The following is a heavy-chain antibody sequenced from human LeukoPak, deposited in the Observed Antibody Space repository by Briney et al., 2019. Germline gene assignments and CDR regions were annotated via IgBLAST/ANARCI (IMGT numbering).Heavy chain of an antibody. D-gene: IGHD5-18*01. CDR3: ARDGGYSYGYVHYYYMDV. CDR2: INPDSGGT. Sequence: GASVKVSCKASGYTFTGYYMHWVGQAPGQGLEWMGWINPDSGGTNYAQKFQGRVTMTRDTSISTAYMELSRLRSDDTAVYYCARDGGYSYGYVHYYYMDVWGKGTTVTVSS. CDR1: GYTFTGYY. V-gene: IGHV1-2*02. J-gene: IGHJ6*03.